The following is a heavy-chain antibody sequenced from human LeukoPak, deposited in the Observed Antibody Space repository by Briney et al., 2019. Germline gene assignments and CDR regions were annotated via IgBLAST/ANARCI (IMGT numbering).Heavy chain of an antibody. Sequence: SETLSLTCSVSGGSISNYYWNWLRQPAGKGLEWIGRIYASGSTNYNPSLKSRVTISMDKSKNHFSLNLKSVTAADTAFYYCARDFYGDNGHHPFDYWGQGIQVTVSS. V-gene: IGHV4-4*07. CDR2: IYASGST. CDR3: ARDFYGDNGHHPFDY. J-gene: IGHJ4*02. D-gene: IGHD2-8*01. CDR1: GGSISNYY.